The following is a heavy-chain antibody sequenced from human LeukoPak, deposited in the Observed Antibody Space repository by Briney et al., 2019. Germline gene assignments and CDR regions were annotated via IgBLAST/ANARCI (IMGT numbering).Heavy chain of an antibody. J-gene: IGHJ4*02. Sequence: PGGSLRLSCVASGFTFSDSWMFWVRQAPGKGLVWASRISGDGSSTTYADSVKGRFTISRDNAKNTLYLQMNSLRVEDTAVYYCARADSSWANDYWGQGTLVTVSS. CDR3: ARADSSWANDY. D-gene: IGHD6-13*01. CDR1: GFTFSDSW. V-gene: IGHV3-74*01. CDR2: ISGDGSST.